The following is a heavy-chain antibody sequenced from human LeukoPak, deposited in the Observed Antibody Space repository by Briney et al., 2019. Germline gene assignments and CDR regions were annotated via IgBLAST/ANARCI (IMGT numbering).Heavy chain of an antibody. CDR2: ISSSGSTI. D-gene: IGHD1-14*01. Sequence: PGGSLRRSCAASGFTFSSYGMHWVRQAPGKGLEWVSYISSSGSTIYYADSVKGRFTISRDNAKNSLYLQMNSLRAEDTAVYYCARETGFCDYWGQGTLVTVSS. CDR1: GFTFSSYG. V-gene: IGHV3-48*03. J-gene: IGHJ4*02. CDR3: ARETGFCDY.